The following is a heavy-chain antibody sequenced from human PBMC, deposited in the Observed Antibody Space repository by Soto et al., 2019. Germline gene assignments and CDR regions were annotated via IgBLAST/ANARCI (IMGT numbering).Heavy chain of an antibody. CDR1: GFTFSRSA. CDR3: ARINSASGPLSPYPFDF. J-gene: IGHJ4*02. Sequence: AGGSLRLSCAASGFTFSRSAMNWVRQAPGKGLEWVSSISPTGVYVFYADSVKGRFTISRDNAKTSVYLHMNSLRAEDTAVYYCARINSASGPLSPYPFDFWGQGTLVTVSS. D-gene: IGHD3-10*01. V-gene: IGHV3-21*01. CDR2: ISPTGVYV.